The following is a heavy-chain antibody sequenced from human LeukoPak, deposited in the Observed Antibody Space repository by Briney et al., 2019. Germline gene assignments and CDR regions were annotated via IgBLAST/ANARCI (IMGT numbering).Heavy chain of an antibody. CDR3: AKLLSNSGRFLY. V-gene: IGHV3-66*04. J-gene: IGHJ4*02. Sequence: PGGSLRLSCAASGFTVSSNYMTWVRQAPGKGLEWVSVMYTLGNTYYADSVRGRFTISRDNSKNTLYLQMNSLRAEDTAVYYCAKLLSNSGRFLYWGQGTLVTVSS. CDR2: MYTLGNT. CDR1: GFTVSSNY. D-gene: IGHD4-23*01.